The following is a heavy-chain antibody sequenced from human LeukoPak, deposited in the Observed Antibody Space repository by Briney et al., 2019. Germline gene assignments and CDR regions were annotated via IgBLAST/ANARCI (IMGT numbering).Heavy chain of an antibody. J-gene: IGHJ6*03. D-gene: IGHD3-10*01. CDR2: IYYSGST. CDR3: ARDSPYYYGSGSATYYMDV. V-gene: IGHV4-59*01. Sequence: KPSETPSPTCTVSGCSLSSYYRSWIRPPPGEGPGGIGDIYYSGSTNYNPSLKSRVTISVDTSKNQFSLKLSSVTAADTAVYYCARDSPYYYGSGSATYYMDVWGKGTTVTVSS. CDR1: GCSLSSYY.